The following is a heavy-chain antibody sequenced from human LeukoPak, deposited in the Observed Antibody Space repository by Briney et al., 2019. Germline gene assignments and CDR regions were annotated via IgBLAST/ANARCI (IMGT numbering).Heavy chain of an antibody. CDR3: ARESGWYENYGMDV. D-gene: IGHD6-19*01. CDR1: GGTFSIYA. J-gene: IGHJ6*02. CDR2: IIPIFGTA. V-gene: IGHV1-69*13. Sequence: ASVTVSRKASGGTFSIYAISWVRQAPGQGLEWMGGIIPIFGTANYAQKFQGRVTITADESTSTAYMELSSLRSEDTAVYYCARESGWYENYGMDVWGQGTTVTVSS.